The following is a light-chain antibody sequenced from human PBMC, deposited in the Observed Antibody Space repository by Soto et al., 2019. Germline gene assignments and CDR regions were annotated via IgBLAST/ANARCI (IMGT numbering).Light chain of an antibody. CDR3: QQYGSSPPRT. CDR2: GAS. V-gene: IGKV3-20*01. J-gene: IGKJ1*01. Sequence: EIVLTQSPGTLSLSPGERATLSCRASQSVSNNYLAWYQQKPGQAPRLLIYGASSRATGIPDRCSGSGSGTDFTLTISRLEPEDFAVYYCQQYGSSPPRTFGQGTKVDIK. CDR1: QSVSNNY.